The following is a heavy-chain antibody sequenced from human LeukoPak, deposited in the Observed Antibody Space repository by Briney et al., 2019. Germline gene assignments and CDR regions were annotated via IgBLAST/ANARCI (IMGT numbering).Heavy chain of an antibody. V-gene: IGHV5-51*01. CDR2: IYPHDSDT. CDR3: ARQDVPAAYYDILTGYPKPSKYYYYNGMDV. D-gene: IGHD3-9*01. Sequence: GESLRISCQGSGYRLVNFWIGWVRQTPGRGLEWMGIIYPHDSDTRYSPSFQGQVTISADKSISTAFMQWSSLKASNTAMYYCARQDVPAAYYDILTGYPKPSKYYYYNGMDVWGQGTTVTVSS. J-gene: IGHJ6*02. CDR1: GYRLVNFW.